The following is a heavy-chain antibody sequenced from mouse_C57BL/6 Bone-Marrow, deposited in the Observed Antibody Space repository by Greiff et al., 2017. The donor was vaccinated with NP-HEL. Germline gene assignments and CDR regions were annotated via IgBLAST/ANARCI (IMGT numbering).Heavy chain of an antibody. J-gene: IGHJ4*01. CDR2: ISSGSSTI. CDR3: ARRLLPYYYAMDY. Sequence: EVQLQESGGGLVKPGGSLKLSCAASGFTFSDYGMHWVRQAPEKGLEWVAYISSGSSTIYYADTVKGRFTISRDKAKNTLFLQMTSLRSEDTAMYYCARRLLPYYYAMDYWGQGTSVTVSS. CDR1: GFTFSDYG. D-gene: IGHD2-3*01. V-gene: IGHV5-17*01.